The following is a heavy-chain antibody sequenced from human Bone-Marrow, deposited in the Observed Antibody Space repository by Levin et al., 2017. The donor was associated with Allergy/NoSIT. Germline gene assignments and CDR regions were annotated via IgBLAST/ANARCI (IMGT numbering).Heavy chain of an antibody. V-gene: IGHV4-31*03. Sequence: SQTLSLTCTVSGGSISSGGYHWSWIRQHAGKGLEWIGYIYYSGSTYYNPSLKSRAMISLDTSKNQFSLKVTSATAADAAVYYCAREDGSTFYSWGQGTLVTVSS. D-gene: IGHD5-24*01. CDR3: AREDGSTFYS. J-gene: IGHJ5*01. CDR1: GGSISSGGYH. CDR2: IYYSGST.